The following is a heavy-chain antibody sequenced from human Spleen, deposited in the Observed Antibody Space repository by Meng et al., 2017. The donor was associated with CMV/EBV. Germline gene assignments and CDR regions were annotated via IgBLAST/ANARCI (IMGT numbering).Heavy chain of an antibody. CDR2: ISSSSSYI. Sequence: GESLKISCAASGFTPTTYAMDWVRQAPGKGLEWVSSISSSSSYIYYADSVKGRFTISRDNAKNSLYLQMNSLRAEDTAVYYCASSYYDILTGYYPLDYWGQGTLVTVSS. J-gene: IGHJ4*02. D-gene: IGHD3-9*01. V-gene: IGHV3-21*01. CDR1: GFTPTTYA. CDR3: ASSYYDILTGYYPLDY.